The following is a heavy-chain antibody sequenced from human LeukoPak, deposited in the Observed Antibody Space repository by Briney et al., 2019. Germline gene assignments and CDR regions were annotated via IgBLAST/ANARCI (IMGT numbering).Heavy chain of an antibody. CDR1: GDSVSSDNTA. Sequence: SQTLSLTCAISGDSVSSDNTAWNWIRQSPSRGLEWLGRTYYRSKWYNNYAVSVRSRITINPDTSKYQFSLQLNSVTPEDTALYYCARGTWGSTYYFDYWGQGTLVTVSS. CDR3: ARGTWGSTYYFDY. J-gene: IGHJ4*02. D-gene: IGHD7-27*01. V-gene: IGHV6-1*01. CDR2: TYYRSKWYN.